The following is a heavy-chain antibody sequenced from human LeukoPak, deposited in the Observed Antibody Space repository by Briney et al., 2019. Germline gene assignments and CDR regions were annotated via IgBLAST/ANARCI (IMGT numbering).Heavy chain of an antibody. Sequence: GGSLRLSCAASGFTFDDYAMHWVRQAPGKGLEWVSLISWDGGSTYYADSVKGRFTISRDNAKNSLYLQMNSLRAEDTAVYYCARATRIAAAAPGYWGQGTLVTVSS. CDR1: GFTFDDYA. V-gene: IGHV3-43D*03. CDR2: ISWDGGST. J-gene: IGHJ4*02. CDR3: ARATRIAAAAPGY. D-gene: IGHD6-13*01.